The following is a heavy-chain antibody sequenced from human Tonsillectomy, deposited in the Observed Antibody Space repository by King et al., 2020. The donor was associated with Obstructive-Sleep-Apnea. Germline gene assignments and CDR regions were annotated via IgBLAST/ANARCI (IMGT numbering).Heavy chain of an antibody. CDR3: ARGLGGLDY. CDR1: GGSISYYY. V-gene: IGHV4-59*08. CDR2: IFYSGRT. Sequence: QLQLQESGPGLVKPSETLSLTCTVSGGSISYYYWSWIRQPPGKGLEWVGYIFYSGRTNYNPSHKSRVTISVDTSKNQFSLQLRSVTAAATAVYYCARGLGGLDYWGQGTLVTVSS. D-gene: IGHD3-16*01. J-gene: IGHJ4*02.